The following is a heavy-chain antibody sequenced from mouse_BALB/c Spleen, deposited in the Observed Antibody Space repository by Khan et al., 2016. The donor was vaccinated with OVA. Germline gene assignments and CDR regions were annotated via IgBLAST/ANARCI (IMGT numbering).Heavy chain of an antibody. CDR2: INTYTGEP. V-gene: IGHV9-1*02. CDR1: GYTFTNYG. Sequence: QIQLVQSGPELKKPGETVKISGKASGYTFTNYGMNWVKQAPGKGLKWMGWINTYTGEPTYADDFKGRFAFSLETSASTAYLQINNLKNEDMATXFCAKGDGYYWYFDVWGAGTTVTVSS. D-gene: IGHD2-3*01. J-gene: IGHJ1*01. CDR3: AKGDGYYWYFDV.